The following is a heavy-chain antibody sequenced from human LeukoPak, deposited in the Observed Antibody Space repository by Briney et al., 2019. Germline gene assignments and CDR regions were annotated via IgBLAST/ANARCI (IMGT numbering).Heavy chain of an antibody. Sequence: GGSLRLSCAASGLTFSSYSMIWVRQTPGKGLEWVSSIAGGGGYIYYADSVKGRFTISRDNAKNSLYLQMNSLRAEDTAVYYCAKFRLSNYEILTGYYYYFDYWGQGTQVTVSS. V-gene: IGHV3-21*01. CDR3: AKFRLSNYEILTGYYYYFDY. CDR2: IAGGGGYI. J-gene: IGHJ4*02. CDR1: GLTFSSYS. D-gene: IGHD3-9*01.